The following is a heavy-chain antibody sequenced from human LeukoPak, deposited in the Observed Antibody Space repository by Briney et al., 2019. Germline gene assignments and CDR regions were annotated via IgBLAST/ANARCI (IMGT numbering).Heavy chain of an antibody. V-gene: IGHV3-23*01. Sequence: GGSLRLSCAASEFTFSIYAMSWVRQAPGKGLEWVSSITSRGEGTWYAGSVKGRFTISRDNSKNTLFLQMNSLRAEDTAVYYCTRDRPNYYGSDGHYYRRNGDYWGQGTLVTVSS. CDR2: ITSRGEGT. CDR3: TRDRPNYYGSDGHYYRRNGDY. D-gene: IGHD3-22*01. CDR1: EFTFSIYA. J-gene: IGHJ4*02.